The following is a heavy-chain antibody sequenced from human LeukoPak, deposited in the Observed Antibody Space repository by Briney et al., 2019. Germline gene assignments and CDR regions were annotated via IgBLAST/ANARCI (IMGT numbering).Heavy chain of an antibody. D-gene: IGHD6-19*01. Sequence: GRSLRLSCAASGFTFSNYDMHWVRQAPGKGLEWVAVIWFDGSNKFFADSVKGRFTISRDNSKNTLYLQMNSLRAEDTAVYYCASSAGALIDCWGQGTLVIVSS. CDR2: IWFDGSNK. CDR3: ASSAGALIDC. V-gene: IGHV3-33*01. J-gene: IGHJ4*02. CDR1: GFTFSNYD.